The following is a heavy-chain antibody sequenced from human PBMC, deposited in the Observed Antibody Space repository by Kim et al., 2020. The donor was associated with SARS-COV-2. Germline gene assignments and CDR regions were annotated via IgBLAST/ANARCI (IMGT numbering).Heavy chain of an antibody. V-gene: IGHV3-33*05. CDR3: ARDTSGLPPHSYYFDY. J-gene: IGHJ4*02. CDR2: ISYDGSNK. Sequence: GGSLRLSCAASGFTFSSYGMHWVRQAPGKGLEWVAVISYDGSNKYYADSVKGRFTISRDNSKNTLYLQMNSLRAEDTAVYYCARDTSGLPPHSYYFDYWGQGTLVTVSS. CDR1: GFTFSSYG.